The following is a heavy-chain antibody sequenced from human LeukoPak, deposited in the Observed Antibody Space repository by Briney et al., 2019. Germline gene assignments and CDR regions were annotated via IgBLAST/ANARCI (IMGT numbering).Heavy chain of an antibody. V-gene: IGHV3-23*01. CDR1: GFTFSSYG. J-gene: IGHJ4*02. D-gene: IGHD4/OR15-4a*01. CDR3: AKSGLSRFDY. CDR2: ISGSGGST. Sequence: GGSLRLSCAASGFTFSSYGMSWVRQAPGKGLEWVSAISGSGGSTYYADSVKGRFTISRDNSKNTLYLQMSSLRAEDTAVYYCAKSGLSRFDYWGQGTLVTVSS.